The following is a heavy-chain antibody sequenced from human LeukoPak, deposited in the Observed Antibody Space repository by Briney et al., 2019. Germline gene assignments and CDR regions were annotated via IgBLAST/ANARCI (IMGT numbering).Heavy chain of an antibody. CDR1: GGSISSGSYY. CDR2: IYTSGST. D-gene: IGHD3-16*01. Sequence: PSETLSLTCTVSGGSISSGSYYWSWIRQPAGKGLEWIGRIYTSGSTNYNPSLKSRVTISVDTSKNQFSLKLSSVTAADTAVYYCARDPRERYDGDAFDIWGQGTMVTVSS. CDR3: ARDPRERYDGDAFDI. V-gene: IGHV4-61*02. J-gene: IGHJ3*02.